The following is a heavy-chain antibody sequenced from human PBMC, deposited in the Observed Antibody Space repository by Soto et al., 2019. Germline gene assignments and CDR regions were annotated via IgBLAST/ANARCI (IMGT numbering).Heavy chain of an antibody. CDR3: ARGHGRFAH. Sequence: QLQLHQSGAGLLEPSETLSLTCGVSGGSFTGYYWAWIRQPPGKGLEWIGEINPSGFTNNNPSLTRRVTISLDTSRSQFSLKLDSLTAADTAFYFCARGHGRFAHWGQGTLVTVSS. J-gene: IGHJ4*02. CDR2: INPSGFT. V-gene: IGHV4-34*01. CDR1: GGSFTGYY.